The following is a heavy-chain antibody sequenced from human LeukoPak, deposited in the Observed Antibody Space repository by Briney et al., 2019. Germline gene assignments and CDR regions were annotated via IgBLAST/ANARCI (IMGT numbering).Heavy chain of an antibody. J-gene: IGHJ6*03. CDR2: ISSNGGST. CDR1: GFTFSGYA. CDR3: AKEMVVAALLAVDYVDV. V-gene: IGHV3-64*01. D-gene: IGHD2-15*01. Sequence: GGSLRLSCAASGFTFSGYAMHWVRQAPGKGLEYVSAISSNGGSTSYANSVKGRFTISRDNSKNTLYLQMNSLRAEDTAVYYCAKEMVVAALLAVDYVDVWGKGTTVTVSS.